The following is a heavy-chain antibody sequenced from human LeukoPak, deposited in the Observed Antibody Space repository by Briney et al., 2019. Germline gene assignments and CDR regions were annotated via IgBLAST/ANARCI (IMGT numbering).Heavy chain of an antibody. Sequence: GASVKVSCKASGGTFSSYAISWVRQAPGQGLEWMGGIIPIFGTANYAQKFQGRVMITADESTSTAYMELSSLRSEDTAVYYCARARNTMIVAPLGYWGQGTLVTVSS. CDR3: ARARNTMIVAPLGY. J-gene: IGHJ4*02. CDR1: GGTFSSYA. V-gene: IGHV1-69*13. CDR2: IIPIFGTA. D-gene: IGHD3-22*01.